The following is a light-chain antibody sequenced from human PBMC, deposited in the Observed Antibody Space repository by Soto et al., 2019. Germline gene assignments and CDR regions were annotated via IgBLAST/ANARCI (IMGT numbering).Light chain of an antibody. Sequence: QSALTQPASVSGSPGQSITIFCAGTMRDIGAYNLVSWYQQHPGRAPQLIIYEVRNRPSGSSFRFSGSKSGNTASLTISGLQAEDEADYYCSSFTSRSSHIFGGGTKLTVL. CDR3: SSFTSRSSHI. J-gene: IGLJ2*01. CDR2: EVR. V-gene: IGLV2-14*01. CDR1: MRDIGAYNL.